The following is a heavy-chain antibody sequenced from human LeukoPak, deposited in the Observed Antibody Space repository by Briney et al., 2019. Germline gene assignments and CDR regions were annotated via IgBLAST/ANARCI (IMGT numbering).Heavy chain of an antibody. CDR2: INSDGSST. Sequence: GGSLRLSCAASGFTFSSYWMHWVRQAPGKGLVWVSRINSDGSSTSYADSVKGRFTISRDNAKNSLYLQMNSLRADDTAVYYCARGRGYSYGIPYYYYYMDVWGKGTTVTVSS. CDR1: GFTFSSYW. D-gene: IGHD5-18*01. CDR3: ARGRGYSYGIPYYYYYMDV. J-gene: IGHJ6*03. V-gene: IGHV3-74*01.